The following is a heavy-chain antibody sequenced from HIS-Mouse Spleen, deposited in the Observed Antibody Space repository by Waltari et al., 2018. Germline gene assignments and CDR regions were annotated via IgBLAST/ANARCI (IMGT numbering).Heavy chain of an antibody. V-gene: IGHV2-70*15. Sequence: QVTLRESGPALVKPTQTLTLTCTFSGFSLSTNGMCVSWIRPPPGKALEWLESIDWDDDKYYSTSLKTRLTISKDTSKNQVVLTMTNMDPVVTATYYCARIAEGYSSGWYAFDYWGQGTLVTVSS. D-gene: IGHD6-19*01. J-gene: IGHJ4*02. CDR3: ARIAEGYSSGWYAFDY. CDR1: GFSLSTNGMC. CDR2: IDWDDDK.